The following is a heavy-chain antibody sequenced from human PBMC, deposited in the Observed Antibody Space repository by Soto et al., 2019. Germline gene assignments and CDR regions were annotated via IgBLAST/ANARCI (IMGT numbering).Heavy chain of an antibody. D-gene: IGHD1-26*01. J-gene: IGHJ3*02. V-gene: IGHV1-2*04. CDR1: GYTFTGYY. Sequence: ASVKVSCKASGYTFTGYYMHWVRQAPGQGLEWMVWINPNSGGTNYAQKFQGWVTMTRDTSISPAYMELSRLRSDDTAVYYCARGEVGVTNEAFDIWGQGTMVTVSS. CDR3: ARGEVGVTNEAFDI. CDR2: INPNSGGT.